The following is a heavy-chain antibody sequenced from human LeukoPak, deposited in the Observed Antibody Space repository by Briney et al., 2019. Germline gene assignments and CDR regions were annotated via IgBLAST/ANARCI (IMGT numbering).Heavy chain of an antibody. CDR3: ARGGLSGYSYGYYFDY. D-gene: IGHD5-18*01. CDR2: INHSGST. CDR1: GGSFSGYY. J-gene: IGHJ4*02. Sequence: SETLSLTCAVHGGSFSGYYWSWIRQPPGKGLEWIGEINHSGSTNYNPSLKSRVTISVDTSKNQFSLKLSSVTAADTAVYYCARGGLSGYSYGYYFDYWGQGTLVTVSS. V-gene: IGHV4-34*01.